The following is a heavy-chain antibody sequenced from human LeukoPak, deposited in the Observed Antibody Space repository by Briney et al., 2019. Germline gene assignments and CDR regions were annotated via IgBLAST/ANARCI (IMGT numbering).Heavy chain of an antibody. D-gene: IGHD3-22*01. V-gene: IGHV3-49*04. J-gene: IGHJ4*02. CDR2: IRSKAYGGTT. CDR1: GFTFGDYA. Sequence: PGGSLRLSCTGSGFTFGDYAMSWVRQAPGKGLEWVGFIRSKAYGGTTEYAASVKGRFTISRDDSKSIAYLQMNSLKTEDTAVYYCTRSTPYYYDRSGDYQNFVYWGQGTLVTVSS. CDR3: TRSTPYYYDRSGDYQNFVY.